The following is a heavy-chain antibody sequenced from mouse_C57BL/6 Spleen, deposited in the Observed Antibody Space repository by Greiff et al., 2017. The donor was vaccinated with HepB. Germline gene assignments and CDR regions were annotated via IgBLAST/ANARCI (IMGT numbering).Heavy chain of an antibody. CDR3: ARNLRGNSDWYFDV. V-gene: IGHV1-81*01. Sequence: VQLQQSGAELARPGASVKLSCKASGYTFTSYGISWVKQRPGQGLEWIGEIYPRSGNTYYNEKFKGKATLTADKSSSTAYMELRSLTSEDSAVYFCARNLRGNSDWYFDVWGTGTTVTVSS. CDR2: IYPRSGNT. D-gene: IGHD2-1*01. CDR1: GYTFTSYG. J-gene: IGHJ1*03.